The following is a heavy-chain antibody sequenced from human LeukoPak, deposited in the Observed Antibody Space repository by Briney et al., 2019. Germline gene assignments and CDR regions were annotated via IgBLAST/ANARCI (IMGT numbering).Heavy chain of an antibody. CDR1: GFTFSDYY. Sequence: GGSLRLSCAASGFTFSDYYMSWIRQAPGKGLQWLSYISDGGTTIFDADSVKGRFTLSRDNAKKSLYLQLNGLRAEDTAVYYCARVGKVGATGALDIWGQGTLVTVSS. CDR2: ISDGGTTI. D-gene: IGHD1-26*01. CDR3: ARVGKVGATGALDI. V-gene: IGHV3-11*04. J-gene: IGHJ3*02.